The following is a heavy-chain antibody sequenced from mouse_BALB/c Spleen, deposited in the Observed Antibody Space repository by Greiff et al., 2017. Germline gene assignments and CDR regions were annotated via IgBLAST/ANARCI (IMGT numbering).Heavy chain of an antibody. J-gene: IGHJ3*01. CDR3: ARSTYGNYDTWFAY. D-gene: IGHD2-1*01. CDR1: GFNFNDTY. CDR2: IDPANGNT. V-gene: IGHV14-3*02. Sequence: VQLQQSGAELVKPGASVKLSCTASGFNFNDTYMHWVKQRPEQGLEWIGRIDPANGNTKYDPKFQGKATITADTSSNTAYLQLSSLTSEDTAVYYCARSTYGNYDTWFAYWGQGTLVTVSA.